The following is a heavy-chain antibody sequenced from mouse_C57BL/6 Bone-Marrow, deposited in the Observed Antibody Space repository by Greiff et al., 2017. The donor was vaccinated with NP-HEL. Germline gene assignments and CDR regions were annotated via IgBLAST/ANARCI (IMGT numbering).Heavy chain of an antibody. CDR2: IYPGDGDT. CDR3: AREGSYYYPPFAY. V-gene: IGHV1-82*01. J-gene: IGHJ3*01. CDR1: GYAFSSYW. D-gene: IGHD1-1*02. Sequence: VQLQQSGPELVKPGASVKISCKASGYAFSSYWMNWVKQRPGKGLEWIGRIYPGDGDTNYNGKFKGKATVTADKSSSTAYMQLSSLTSEDSAVYFCAREGSYYYPPFAYWGQGTLLTVSA.